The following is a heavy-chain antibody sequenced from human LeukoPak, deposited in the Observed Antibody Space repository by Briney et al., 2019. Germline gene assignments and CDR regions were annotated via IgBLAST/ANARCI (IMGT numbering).Heavy chain of an antibody. J-gene: IGHJ4*02. CDR2: IKSKTDGGTT. CDR1: GFTFSNAW. D-gene: IGHD6-19*01. CDR3: TTDLWIAVAGSG. V-gene: IGHV3-15*01. Sequence: GGSLRLSCAASGFTFSNAWMSWVRQAPGKGLEWVGRIKSKTDGGTTDYAAPVKGRFTISRDDSKNTLYLQTNSLKTEDTAVYYCTTDLWIAVAGSGWGQGTLVTVSS.